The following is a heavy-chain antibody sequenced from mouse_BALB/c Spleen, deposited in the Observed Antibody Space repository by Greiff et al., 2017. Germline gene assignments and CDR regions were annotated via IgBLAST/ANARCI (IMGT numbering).Heavy chain of an antibody. V-gene: IGHV5-17*02. J-gene: IGHJ3*01. CDR1: GFTFSSFG. CDR2: ISSGSSTI. CDR3: AANWDGFAY. D-gene: IGHD4-1*01. Sequence: EVKLMESGGGLVQPGGSRKLSCAASGFTFSSFGMHWVRQAPEKGLEWVAYISSGSSTIYYADTVNGRFTISRDNPKNTLFLQMTSLRSEDTAMYYCAANWDGFAYWGQGTLVTVSA.